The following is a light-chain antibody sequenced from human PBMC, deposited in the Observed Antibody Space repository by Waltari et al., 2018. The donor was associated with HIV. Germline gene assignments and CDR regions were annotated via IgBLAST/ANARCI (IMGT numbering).Light chain of an antibody. CDR2: GAS. Sequence: EVVMTQSPATLLESPGKTANLSCRASRSVGSSLAWYQQKPGRSPRLLIYGASSRASDVPPTFSGSGAGTDSSLSISSLRSDDVGIYYCQQYSTWPLTFGRGTTVEIK. V-gene: IGKV3-15*01. CDR3: QQYSTWPLT. J-gene: IGKJ1*01. CDR1: RSVGSS.